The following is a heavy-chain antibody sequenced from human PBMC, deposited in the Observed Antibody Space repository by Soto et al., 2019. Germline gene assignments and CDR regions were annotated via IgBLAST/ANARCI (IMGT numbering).Heavy chain of an antibody. D-gene: IGHD5-18*01. CDR3: AKDPGGAQLWFIPYYMDV. Sequence: GGSLRLSCAASGFTFSSYAMSWVRQAPGKGLEWVSAISGSGGSTYYADSVKGRFTISRDNSKNTLYLQMKSLRAEDTAVYYCAKDPGGAQLWFIPYYMDVWGKGTTVTVSS. CDR1: GFTFSSYA. J-gene: IGHJ6*03. V-gene: IGHV3-23*01. CDR2: ISGSGGST.